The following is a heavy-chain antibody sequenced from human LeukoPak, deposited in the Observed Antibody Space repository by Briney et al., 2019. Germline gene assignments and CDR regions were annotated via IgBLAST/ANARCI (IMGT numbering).Heavy chain of an antibody. Sequence: PSETLSLTCTVSGGSISSGDYYWGWIRQPPGKGLEWIGYIYYSGSTYYNPSLKSRVTISVDTSKNQFSLKLSSVTAADTAVYYCAREDGDYVYNWFDPWGQGTLVTVSS. D-gene: IGHD4-17*01. CDR1: GGSISSGDYY. CDR3: AREDGDYVYNWFDP. J-gene: IGHJ5*02. CDR2: IYYSGST. V-gene: IGHV4-30-4*01.